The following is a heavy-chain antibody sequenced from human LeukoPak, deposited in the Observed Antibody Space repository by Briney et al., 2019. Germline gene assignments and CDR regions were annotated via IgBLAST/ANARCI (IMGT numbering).Heavy chain of an antibody. J-gene: IGHJ6*02. D-gene: IGHD2-2*01. Sequence: SETLSLTCAVYGGSFSGYYWSWIRQPPGKGLEWIGEINHSGSTNYNPSLKSRVTISVDTSKNQFSLKLSSVTAADTAVYYCARVMDVVVAGYYYYGMDVWGQGTTVTVSS. CDR3: ARVMDVVVAGYYYYGMDV. V-gene: IGHV4-34*01. CDR1: GGSFSGYY. CDR2: INHSGST.